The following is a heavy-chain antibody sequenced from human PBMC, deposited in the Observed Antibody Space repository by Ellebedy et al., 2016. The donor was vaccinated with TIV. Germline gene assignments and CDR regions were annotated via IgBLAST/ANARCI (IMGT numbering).Heavy chain of an antibody. Sequence: GESLKISCAASGFAFSSYAMNWVRQAPGKGLEWISGLDKSVDSAFYADSVKGRFTISRDNSKNMVYLQMSRLRPEDTAVYNCGRDANAYDLLTGHDYWGQGTLVTVSS. CDR3: GRDANAYDLLTGHDY. D-gene: IGHD3-9*01. CDR2: LDKSVDSA. V-gene: IGHV3-23*05. CDR1: GFAFSSYA. J-gene: IGHJ4*02.